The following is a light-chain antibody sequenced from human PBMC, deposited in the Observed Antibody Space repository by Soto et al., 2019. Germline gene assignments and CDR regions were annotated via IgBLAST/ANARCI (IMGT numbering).Light chain of an antibody. V-gene: IGKV1-39*01. Sequence: DIQMTQSPSSLSASVGDRVTITCRASQSISSYLNWYQQKPGKAPKLLIYAASSLQSGVPSRLSGSGSGTDFTLTSSSLQPEDFATYYCQPIYSTPFTFVPWTKVDIK. CDR2: AAS. J-gene: IGKJ3*01. CDR3: QPIYSTPFT. CDR1: QSISSY.